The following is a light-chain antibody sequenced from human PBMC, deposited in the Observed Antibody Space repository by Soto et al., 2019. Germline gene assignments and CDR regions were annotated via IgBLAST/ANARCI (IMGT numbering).Light chain of an antibody. CDR3: SSFTISRNTVI. J-gene: IGLJ2*01. CDR1: SSDLDCYNY. Sequence: SVLTQPASVSGSPGQSITISCTGTSSDLDCYNYVSWYQYHPGKAPRLMIYDVSNRPSGISNRFSGSKSGNTASLTISGLQAEDEADYYCSSFTISRNTVIFGGGTKVTVL. CDR2: DVS. V-gene: IGLV2-14*01.